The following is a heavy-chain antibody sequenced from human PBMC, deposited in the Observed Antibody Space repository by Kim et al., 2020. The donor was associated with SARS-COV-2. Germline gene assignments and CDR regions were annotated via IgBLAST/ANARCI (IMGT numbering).Heavy chain of an antibody. J-gene: IGHJ4*02. V-gene: IGHV4-59*01. Sequence: PPRQSRLTISVDTSKNQFSLKRSSVTAADTAVYYCARSLYGSGSYYLDYWGQGTLVTVSS. CDR3: ARSLYGSGSYYLDY. D-gene: IGHD3-10*01.